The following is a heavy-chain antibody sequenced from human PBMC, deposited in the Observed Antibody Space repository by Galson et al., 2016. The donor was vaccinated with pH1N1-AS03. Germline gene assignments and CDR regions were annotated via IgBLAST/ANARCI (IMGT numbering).Heavy chain of an antibody. Sequence: SETLSLTCAVSGGSISHLSCTWIRQPPGKGLEWIGHVYNSGSTNYNPSLKGRVAISVDTSKNQFSLKLNSVTAADAAVYCATGLGWTADDWGQGILVTVSS. CDR2: VYNSGST. J-gene: IGHJ4*02. D-gene: IGHD4-23*01. CDR3: ATGLGWTADD. CDR1: GGSISHLS. V-gene: IGHV4-59*11.